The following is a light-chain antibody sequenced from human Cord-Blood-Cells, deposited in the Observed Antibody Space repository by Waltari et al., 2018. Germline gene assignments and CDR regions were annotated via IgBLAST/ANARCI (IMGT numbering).Light chain of an antibody. CDR3: CSYAGSYTLV. CDR2: DVS. CDR1: SSDVGGYNS. V-gene: IGLV2-11*01. Sequence: SALTPPRSVSGSPGHSVTISCTVTSSDVGGYNSVSWYQQHPGKAPKLMIYDVSKLPSGVPDRFSGSKSGNTASLTISGLQAEDEADYYCCSYAGSYTLVFGGGTKLTVL. J-gene: IGLJ2*01.